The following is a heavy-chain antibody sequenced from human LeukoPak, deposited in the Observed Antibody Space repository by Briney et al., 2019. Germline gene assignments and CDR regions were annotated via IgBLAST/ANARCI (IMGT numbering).Heavy chain of an antibody. V-gene: IGHV3-23*01. Sequence: GSLRLSCAASGFTFSSYAMSWVRQAPGKGPEWVSSISGSSGTTFYADSVKGRFTISRDSSKNTLYLQMNSLRAEDTAVYYCAKESHVVVPAAIDCWGQGTLVTVSS. D-gene: IGHD2-2*01. J-gene: IGHJ4*02. CDR1: GFTFSSYA. CDR2: ISGSSGTT. CDR3: AKESHVVVPAAIDC.